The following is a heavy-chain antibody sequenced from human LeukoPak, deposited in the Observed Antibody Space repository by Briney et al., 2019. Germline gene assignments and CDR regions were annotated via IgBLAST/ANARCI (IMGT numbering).Heavy chain of an antibody. D-gene: IGHD4-23*01. CDR1: GFSFSVYE. J-gene: IGHJ6*03. V-gene: IGHV3-48*03. CDR2: MSGSGSTI. CDR3: ARDGDTVLTRGYYYYMDV. Sequence: SGGSLRLSCTASGFSFSVYEMNWVRQAPGKGLEWISYMSGSGSTIYYADSVKGRFTISRDNARNSLYLQMNSLRAEDTALYYCARDGDTVLTRGYYYYMDVWGKGTTVTISS.